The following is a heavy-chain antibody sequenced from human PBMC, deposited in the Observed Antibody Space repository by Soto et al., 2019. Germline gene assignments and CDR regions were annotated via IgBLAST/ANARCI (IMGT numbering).Heavy chain of an antibody. CDR3: AKFGSAAVRDVFDI. V-gene: IGHV3-9*01. CDR2: ISWNSGNI. D-gene: IGHD6-13*01. Sequence: GGSLRLSCAASGFTFDDYAMHWVRQAPGKGLEWVSGISWNSGNIGYADSVKGRFTISRDNAKNSLFLQMNSLRAEDTALYYCAKFGSAAVRDVFDIWGQGTMVTVSS. CDR1: GFTFDDYA. J-gene: IGHJ3*02.